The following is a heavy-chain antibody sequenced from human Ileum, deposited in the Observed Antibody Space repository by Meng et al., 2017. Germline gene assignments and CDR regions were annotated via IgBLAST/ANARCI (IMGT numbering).Heavy chain of an antibody. D-gene: IGHD2-2*01. CDR1: GTW. CDR3: ARVVGGPASMSGWFDP. CDR2: IFQSGRT. J-gene: IGHJ5*01. Sequence: VRRRAPGPRLVKPSGTLSLTCAVSGTWWSWVRQPPGKGLEWIGEIFQSGRTNYSPSLKSRVTISIDKSKSQISLQLSAVTAADTAVYSCARVVGGPASMSGWFDPWGQGTLVTVSS. V-gene: IGHV4-4*02.